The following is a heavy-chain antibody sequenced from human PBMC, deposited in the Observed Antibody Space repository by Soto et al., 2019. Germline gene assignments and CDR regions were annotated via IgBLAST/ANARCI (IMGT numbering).Heavy chain of an antibody. V-gene: IGHV4-34*01. CDR1: SGSLSGFY. Sequence: QVQLHQWGAGLLKPSETLSLDCSLYSGSLSGFYWSWILQPPGKRLEWIGEISQSGSTNYNPSLRSRVTISVDSSKNQFSLEPTSVTAADTAVYYCARAPKVSGSAKTTPEFWGQGALVIVSS. CDR3: ARAPKVSGSAKTTPEF. D-gene: IGHD6-6*01. J-gene: IGHJ4*02. CDR2: ISQSGST.